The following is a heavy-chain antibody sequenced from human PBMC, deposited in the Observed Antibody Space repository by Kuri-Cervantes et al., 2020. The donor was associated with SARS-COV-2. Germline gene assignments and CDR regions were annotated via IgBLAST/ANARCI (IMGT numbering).Heavy chain of an antibody. CDR2: IDWDDDK. J-gene: IGHJ5*02. CDR3: ARSETWIPPRYEGWFDP. Sequence: SGPTLVKPTETLTLTCSVSGFSLSSGRMGVSWIRQPPGKALEWLARIDWDDDKYYSTSLKTRLTISKDTSKNQVVLTMTNMDPVDTATYYCARSETWIPPRYEGWFDPWGQGTLVTVSS. CDR1: GFSLSSGRMG. D-gene: IGHD5-18*01. V-gene: IGHV2-70*11.